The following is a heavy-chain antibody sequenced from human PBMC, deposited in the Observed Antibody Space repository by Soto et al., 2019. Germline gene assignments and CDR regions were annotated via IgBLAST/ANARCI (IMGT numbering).Heavy chain of an antibody. V-gene: IGHV3-23*01. CDR1: GFTFSSYA. Sequence: GGSLRLSCAASGFTFSSYAMSWVRQAPGKGLEWVSAISGSGGSTYYADSVKGRFTISRDNSKNTLYLQMNSLRAEDTAVYYCVRKGYGSGSYYVDYWGQRTLVTGSS. D-gene: IGHD3-10*01. CDR3: VRKGYGSGSYYVDY. CDR2: ISGSGGST. J-gene: IGHJ4*02.